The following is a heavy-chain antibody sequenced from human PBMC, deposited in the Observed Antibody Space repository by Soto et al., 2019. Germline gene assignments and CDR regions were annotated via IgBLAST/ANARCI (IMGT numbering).Heavy chain of an antibody. CDR2: INSDGSRT. J-gene: IGHJ4*02. D-gene: IGHD3-22*01. Sequence: EVQLVESGGGIVQPGGSLRLSCAASGFTFRSYWMHWVRQAPGMGLVWVSRINSDGSRTSYADSAKGRFTISRDNAKNTVYLQMNSLRAEDTAVYYCARGDADYYDGNGYLGRHWGQGTLVTVSS. CDR1: GFTFRSYW. V-gene: IGHV3-74*01. CDR3: ARGDADYYDGNGYLGRH.